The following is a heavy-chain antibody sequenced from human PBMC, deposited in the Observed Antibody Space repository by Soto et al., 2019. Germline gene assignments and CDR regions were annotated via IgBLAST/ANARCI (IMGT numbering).Heavy chain of an antibody. Sequence: QVQLVQSGAEVKKPGASVKVSCKASGYTFTSYGISWVRQAPGQGLEWMGWISAYNGNTNYAQKLQGRVTMTTDTSXSTAXMXXXXXXXXXTXXXXXXXXXXXXXRDXWGQGTLVTVSS. CDR2: ISAYNGNT. CDR3: XXXXXXXXRDX. CDR1: GYTFTSYG. V-gene: IGHV1-18*01. J-gene: IGHJ4*02.